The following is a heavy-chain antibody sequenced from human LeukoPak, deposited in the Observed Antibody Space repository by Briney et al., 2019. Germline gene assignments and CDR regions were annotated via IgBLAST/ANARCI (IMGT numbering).Heavy chain of an antibody. D-gene: IGHD3-3*01. J-gene: IGHJ6*03. CDR3: ARDWYDFWSGYRYYYYYYMDV. V-gene: IGHV3-7*01. CDR2: IKQDGSEK. CDR1: GFTFSSYW. Sequence: GGSLRLSCAASGFTFSSYWMSWVRQAPGKGLEWVANIKQDGSEKYYVDSVKGRFTISRDNAKNSLYLQMNSLRAEDTAVYYCARDWYDFWSGYRYYYYYYMDVWGKGTTVTVSS.